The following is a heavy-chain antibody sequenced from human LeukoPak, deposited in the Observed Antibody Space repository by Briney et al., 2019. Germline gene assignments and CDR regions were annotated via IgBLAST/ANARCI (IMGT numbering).Heavy chain of an antibody. CDR3: ARDWPGDSSGYSPLDY. CDR1: GFSFSSYN. J-gene: IGHJ4*02. D-gene: IGHD3-22*01. CDR2: ISSSSGII. Sequence: GGSLRLSCAASGFSFSSYNMNWVRQAPGKGLEWVSYISSSSGIIHYADSVQGRSTISRDNAKNSLYLQMNSLRDEDTAVYYCARDWPGDSSGYSPLDYWGQGTLVTVSS. V-gene: IGHV3-48*02.